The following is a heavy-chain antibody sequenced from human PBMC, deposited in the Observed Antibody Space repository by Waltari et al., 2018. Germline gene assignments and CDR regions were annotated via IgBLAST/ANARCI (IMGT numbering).Heavy chain of an antibody. Sequence: QVQLQESGPGMLWPSETLSLTCTLSGDSIKTDTYYWGWIRQSPGKGLECLGAIHSSGTTYVPASLEPRVTISVDTFNNRFSLNLRSATAADTAVYFCARLVWFGAWIDNWGQGSLVTVSS. CDR1: GDSIKTDTYY. J-gene: IGHJ4*02. V-gene: IGHV4-39*01. CDR3: ARLVWFGAWIDN. CDR2: IHSSGTT. D-gene: IGHD3-10*01.